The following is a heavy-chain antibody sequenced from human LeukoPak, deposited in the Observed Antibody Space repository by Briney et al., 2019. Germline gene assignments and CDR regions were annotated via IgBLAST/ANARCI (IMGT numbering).Heavy chain of an antibody. CDR3: ATQDPRATFDY. CDR2: IIPIFSTA. CDR1: GGTFSSYA. V-gene: IGHV1-69*05. J-gene: IGHJ4*02. Sequence: SVKLSCKASGGTFSSYAISWVRQAPGPGLEWMGGIIPIFSTANYAQKFQGRVTTTTDETTSTDYMGLRSPRSEDAAVCYSATQDPRATFDYWGQGTLVTVSS.